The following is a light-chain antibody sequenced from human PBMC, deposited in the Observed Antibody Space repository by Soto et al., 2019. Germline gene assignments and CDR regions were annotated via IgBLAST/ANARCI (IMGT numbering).Light chain of an antibody. CDR2: GAS. CDR3: QQYGSSPR. CDR1: QSVSSSQ. Sequence: VLTQSACTLSLKPGERATLSCRASQSVSSSQLAWYQQKPGQAPRLLIFGASSRAAGIPDRFSGSGSGTDFTLTISRLEPEDCAVYYCQQYGSSPRFGQGTKVDIK. J-gene: IGKJ1*01. V-gene: IGKV3-20*01.